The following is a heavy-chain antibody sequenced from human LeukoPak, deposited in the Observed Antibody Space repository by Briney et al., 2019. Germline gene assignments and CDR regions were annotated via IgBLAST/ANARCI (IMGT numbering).Heavy chain of an antibody. CDR3: ARDSYYDSSGKTYPDY. Sequence: GGSLRLSCAASGFTFSSHGMSWVRQAPGKGLEWVSTISGSGDNTYYADSVKGRFTISRDNSKNTLYLQMNSLRAEDTAVYYCARDSYYDSSGKTYPDYWGQGTLVTVSS. J-gene: IGHJ4*02. CDR2: ISGSGDNT. V-gene: IGHV3-23*01. D-gene: IGHD3-22*01. CDR1: GFTFSSHG.